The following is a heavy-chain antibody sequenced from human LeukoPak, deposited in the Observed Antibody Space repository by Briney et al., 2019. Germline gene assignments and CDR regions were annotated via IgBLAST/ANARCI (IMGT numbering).Heavy chain of an antibody. V-gene: IGHV4-39*07. Sequence: SETLSLTCAVSGGSISSSSYYWGWIRQPPGKGLEWIGSIYYSGSTYYNPSLKSRVTISVDMSKNQFSLKLSSVTAADTAVYYCARDGLPPRYCSSTSCYKSYYYYYGMDVWGQGTTVTVSS. J-gene: IGHJ6*02. D-gene: IGHD2-2*02. CDR3: ARDGLPPRYCSSTSCYKSYYYYYGMDV. CDR2: IYYSGST. CDR1: GGSISSSSYY.